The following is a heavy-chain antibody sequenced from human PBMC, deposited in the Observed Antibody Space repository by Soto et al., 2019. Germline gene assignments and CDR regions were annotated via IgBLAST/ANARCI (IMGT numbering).Heavy chain of an antibody. CDR3: ARGHEFGGDSDAYDI. CDR2: ILPIFGTA. CDR1: GGSFSTSS. D-gene: IGHD2-21*01. J-gene: IGHJ3*02. Sequence: QVLLVQSGAEMKKPGSSVKVSCKASGGSFSTSSINWVRQAPGQRPEWMANILPIFGTADYAQKFQGRVTITAETSTNTAYMELRSLLSEDTAVYYRARGHEFGGDSDAYDIGGQGTVVTVSS. V-gene: IGHV1-69*14.